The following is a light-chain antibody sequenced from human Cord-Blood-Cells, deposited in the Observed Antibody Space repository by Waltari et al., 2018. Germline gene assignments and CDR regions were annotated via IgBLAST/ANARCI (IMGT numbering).Light chain of an antibody. CDR1: SSNIWAGYD. J-gene: IGLJ3*02. CDR3: QSYDSSLSGWV. V-gene: IGLV1-40*01. CDR2: GNS. Sequence: QSVLTQPPSVSGAPGQRVTISCTGSSSNIWAGYDVHWYQQLPGTAPKLLIYGNSDRAAGVPDRFSGSKSGTSASLAITGLQAEDEADYYCQSYDSSLSGWVFGGGTKLTVL.